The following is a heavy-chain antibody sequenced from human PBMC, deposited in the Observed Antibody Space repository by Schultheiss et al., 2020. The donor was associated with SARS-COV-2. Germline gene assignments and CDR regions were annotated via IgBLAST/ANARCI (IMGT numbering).Heavy chain of an antibody. CDR2: IYHSGST. D-gene: IGHD1-26*01. Sequence: SETLSLTCAVSGGSISSGGYSWSWIRQPPGKGLEWIGYIYHSGSTYYNPSLKSRVTISVDRSKNQFSLKLSSVTAADTAVYYCASVGYSGSYSWGQGTLVTVSS. CDR1: GGSISSGGYS. CDR3: ASVGYSGSYS. J-gene: IGHJ4*02. V-gene: IGHV4-30-2*01.